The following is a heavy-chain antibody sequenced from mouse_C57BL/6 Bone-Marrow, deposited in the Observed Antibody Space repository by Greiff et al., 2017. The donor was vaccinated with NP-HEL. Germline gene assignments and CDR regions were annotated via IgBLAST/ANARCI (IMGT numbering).Heavy chain of an antibody. Sequence: EVQLQQSGAELVKPGASVKLSCTASGFNITDYYMHWVKQRTEQGLEWIGRIDPGDGETKYAPKFQGKATITADTSSNTAYLQLSSLTAEDTAVDYCARTYYGSSQFAYWGQGTLVTVAA. D-gene: IGHD1-1*01. CDR2: IDPGDGET. CDR3: ARTYYGSSQFAY. V-gene: IGHV14-2*01. CDR1: GFNITDYY. J-gene: IGHJ3*01.